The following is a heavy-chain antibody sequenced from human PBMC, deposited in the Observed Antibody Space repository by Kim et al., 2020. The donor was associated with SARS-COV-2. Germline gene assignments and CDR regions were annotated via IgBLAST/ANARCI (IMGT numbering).Heavy chain of an antibody. CDR2: ISAYNGNT. D-gene: IGHD3-9*01. V-gene: IGHV1-18*04. Sequence: ASVKVSCKASGYTFTSYGISWVRQAPGQGLEWMGWISAYNGNTNYAQKLQGRVTMTTDTSTSTAYMELRSLRSDDTAVYYCARDRTYYDILTGPRSAFDIWGQGTMVTVSS. CDR1: GYTFTSYG. J-gene: IGHJ3*02. CDR3: ARDRTYYDILTGPRSAFDI.